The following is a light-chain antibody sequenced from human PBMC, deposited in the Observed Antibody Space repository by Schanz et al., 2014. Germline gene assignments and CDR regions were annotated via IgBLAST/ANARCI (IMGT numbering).Light chain of an antibody. CDR1: SSDVGGYNY. J-gene: IGLJ3*02. Sequence: QSALTQPPSASGSPGQSITISCTGTSSDVGGYNYVSWYQQHPGKAPKLMIYDVSKRPSGVPDRFSGSKSGNTASLTVSGLQAEDEADYYCSSYRSSSTWVFGGGTKLTVL. V-gene: IGLV2-8*01. CDR2: DVS. CDR3: SSYRSSSTWV.